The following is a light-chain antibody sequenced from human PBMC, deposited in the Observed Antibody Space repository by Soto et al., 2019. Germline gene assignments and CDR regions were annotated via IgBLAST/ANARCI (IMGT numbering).Light chain of an antibody. J-gene: IGKJ5*01. CDR1: QSVSSNF. V-gene: IGKV3-20*01. Sequence: EIVLTQSPGTLSSSPGERATLSCRASQSVSSNFLAWYQQRPGQAPRLLIYGASSRATGIPDRFSGSGSETDFTLTISRLEPEDFALYYCQQYGSSPITFGHGTRLDMK. CDR3: QQYGSSPIT. CDR2: GAS.